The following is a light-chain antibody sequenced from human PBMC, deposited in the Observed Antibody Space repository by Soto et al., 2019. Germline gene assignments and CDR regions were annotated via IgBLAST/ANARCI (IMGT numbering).Light chain of an antibody. CDR1: RSVNSSF. V-gene: IGKV3-20*01. Sequence: EIVLTQSPGTLSLSPGERATLSCRASRSVNSSFVAWYQQKPGQAPRLLIYAASSRATGIPDRFSGSASGTDFTLTISRLEPEDFAVYYCQQYGSSLWTFGQGTKVEIK. CDR3: QQYGSSLWT. J-gene: IGKJ1*01. CDR2: AAS.